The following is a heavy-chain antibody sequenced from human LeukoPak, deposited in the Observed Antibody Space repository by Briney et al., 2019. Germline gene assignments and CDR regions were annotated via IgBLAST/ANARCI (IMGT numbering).Heavy chain of an antibody. Sequence: GGSLRLSCAASGFTFSSYAMSWVRQAPGKGLEWVSAISGSGGSTYYADSVKGRFTISRDNSKNTLYLQMNSLRAEDTALYYCAKASDFWSGYFSYWGQGTLVTVSS. CDR1: GFTFSSYA. J-gene: IGHJ4*02. V-gene: IGHV3-23*01. CDR3: AKASDFWSGYFSY. CDR2: ISGSGGST. D-gene: IGHD3-3*01.